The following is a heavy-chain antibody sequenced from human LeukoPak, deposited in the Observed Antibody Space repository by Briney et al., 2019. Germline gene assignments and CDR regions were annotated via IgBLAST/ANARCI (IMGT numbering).Heavy chain of an antibody. D-gene: IGHD3-10*01. J-gene: IGHJ4*02. CDR2: IYYSGGT. CDR1: GGSISSGGYY. V-gene: IGHV4-31*03. CDR3: ARAVGSGSYNFDY. Sequence: PSQTLSLTCTVSGGSISSGGYYWSWIRQHPGKGLEWIGYIYYSGGTYYNPSLKSRVTISVDTSKNQFSLKLSSVTAADTAVYYCARAVGSGSYNFDYWGQGTLVTVSS.